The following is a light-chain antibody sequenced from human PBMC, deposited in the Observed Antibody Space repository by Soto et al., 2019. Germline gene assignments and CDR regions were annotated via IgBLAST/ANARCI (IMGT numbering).Light chain of an antibody. V-gene: IGLV1-44*01. CDR3: AAWDASLNGLV. J-gene: IGLJ2*01. Sequence: QSVLTQPPSASGTPGQRVTISCSGSSSNIGDNNLNWYQQLPGTAPKLLIYNNSQRPSGVPARLSGSTSGTSTSLATSGLHSEDEADYYCAAWDASLNGLVFGGGTQLTVL. CDR1: SSNIGDNN. CDR2: NNS.